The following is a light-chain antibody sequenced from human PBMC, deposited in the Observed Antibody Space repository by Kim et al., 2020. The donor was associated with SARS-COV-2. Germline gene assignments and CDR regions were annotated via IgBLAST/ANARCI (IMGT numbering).Light chain of an antibody. CDR3: QQRTSWPTVT. CDR2: DAS. CDR1: QGISSY. J-gene: IGKJ4*01. V-gene: IGKV3-11*01. Sequence: EIVLTQSPATLSLSPGERATLSCRASQGISSYLAWYQQKPGQAPRLLIYDASNRATGIPARFSGSGSGTDFTLTIRSLEPEDFAVYYCQQRTSWPTVTFGGGTKLEI.